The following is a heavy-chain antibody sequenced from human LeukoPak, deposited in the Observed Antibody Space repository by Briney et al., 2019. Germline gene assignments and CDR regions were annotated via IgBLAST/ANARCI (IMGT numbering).Heavy chain of an antibody. CDR1: GFTVSSNY. J-gene: IGHJ4*02. CDR2: IYSGGST. CDR3: AREAFYSGSYHFDY. D-gene: IGHD1-26*01. V-gene: IGHV3-53*01. Sequence: PGGSLRLSCAASGFTVSSNYMSWVRQAPGKGLQCVSLIYSGGSTYYADSVKGRFTISRDNSKNTLYLQMNSLRAEDTAVYYCAREAFYSGSYHFDYWGQGTLVTVSS.